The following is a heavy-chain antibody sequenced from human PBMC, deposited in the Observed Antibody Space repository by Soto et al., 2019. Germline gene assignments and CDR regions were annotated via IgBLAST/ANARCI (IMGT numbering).Heavy chain of an antibody. V-gene: IGHV3-23*01. J-gene: IGHJ4*02. CDR3: AKDRYLDHDSRGYLFDD. D-gene: IGHD3-22*01. CDR2: ISSYGDVT. CDR1: GFTFNIYA. Sequence: EVPLLESGGDLIQPGGSLRLSCAASGFTFNIYAMSWVRQAPGKGLVWVSAISSYGDVTYYADSVEGRFTISSDNSKNTLYLKMNSLRAEATAVYYCAKDRYLDHDSRGYLFDDWGQGTLVTVSS.